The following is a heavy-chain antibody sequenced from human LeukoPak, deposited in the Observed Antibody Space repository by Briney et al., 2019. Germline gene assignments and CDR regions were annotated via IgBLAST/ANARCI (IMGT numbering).Heavy chain of an antibody. CDR2: IIPIFGTA. CDR1: GGTFSSYA. CDR3: ARAGVQNYYDSPFDI. V-gene: IGHV1-69*05. D-gene: IGHD3-22*01. J-gene: IGHJ3*02. Sequence: SVKVSCKASGGTFSSYAISWVRQAPGQGLEWMGGIIPIFGTANYAQKFQGRVTITTDESTSTAYMELSSLRSEDTAVYYCARAGVQNYYDSPFDIWGQGTMVTVSS.